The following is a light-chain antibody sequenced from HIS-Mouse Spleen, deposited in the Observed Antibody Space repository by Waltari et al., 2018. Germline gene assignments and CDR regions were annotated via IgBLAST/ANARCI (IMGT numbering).Light chain of an antibody. CDR2: AAS. J-gene: IGKJ4*01. CDR1: QGISSW. CDR3: QQDNSYPIT. V-gene: IGKV1D-16*01. Sequence: DIQMTQSSSSRSAPVGDRVTITCRASQGISSWLAWYQQKPENAPKSLIYAASSLEIRVPSRFSGSGSGTDFTHAVSSLQPVDFATYYCQQDNSYPITFGRWTKVEIK.